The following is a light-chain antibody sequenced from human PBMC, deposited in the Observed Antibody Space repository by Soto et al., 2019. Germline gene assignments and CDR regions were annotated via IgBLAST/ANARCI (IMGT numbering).Light chain of an antibody. V-gene: IGLV2-23*02. J-gene: IGLJ1*01. CDR2: DVS. CDR3: CAYAGSSTYV. CDR1: NSDEGSYNL. Sequence: QSALTQPASVSGSPGQSITISCTGTNSDEGSYNLVSWYQQHPGKAPKIMIYDVSKRPSGVSDRLSGSKSGNTASLTISGLQAEDEADYYCCAYAGSSTYVLGSGTKLTVL.